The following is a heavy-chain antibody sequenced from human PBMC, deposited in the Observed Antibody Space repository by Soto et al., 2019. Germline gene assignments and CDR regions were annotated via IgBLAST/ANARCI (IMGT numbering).Heavy chain of an antibody. CDR1: GYSFTSYW. Sequence: GESMRISCKGAGYSFTSYWSGWVRQMPGKGLEWMGIIYPGDSGTRYSPSFQGQVTISADKSISTAYLQWSSLKASDTAMYYCARLITVTTGNDAFDIWGQGTMVTVSS. D-gene: IGHD4-4*01. CDR3: ARLITVTTGNDAFDI. CDR2: IYPGDSGT. J-gene: IGHJ3*02. V-gene: IGHV5-51*01.